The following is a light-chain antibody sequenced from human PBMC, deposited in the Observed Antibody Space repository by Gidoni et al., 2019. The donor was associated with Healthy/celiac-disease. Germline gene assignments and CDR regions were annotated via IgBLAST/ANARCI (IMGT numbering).Light chain of an antibody. V-gene: IGLV3-19*01. CDR3: NYRYSSGNHLV. CDR2: GKN. CDR1: ILRSYY. J-gene: IGLJ2*01. Sequence: SSELTQDPAVSVALGQTVRITCQGDILRSYYASWYQQKPGQALVLVIYGKNNWPSGIPDRCSGSRSGNTASFTITGAKAEEEADYYCNYRYSSGNHLVFGGGTKRTVL.